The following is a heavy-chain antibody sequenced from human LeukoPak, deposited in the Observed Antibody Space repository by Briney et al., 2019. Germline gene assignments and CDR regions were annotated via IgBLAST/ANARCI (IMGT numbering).Heavy chain of an antibody. CDR3: ARDIGSGYSYGLYNWFDP. J-gene: IGHJ5*02. D-gene: IGHD5-18*01. CDR2: INPNTGGT. CDR1: GHTFTGYY. V-gene: IGHV1-2*02. Sequence: ASVKVSCKASGHTFTGYYMHWVRQAPGQGLEWMGWINPNTGGTNYAQKFQGRVTMTSDTSITTAYMELSRLRSDDTAVYYCARDIGSGYSYGLYNWFDPWGQGTLVTVSS.